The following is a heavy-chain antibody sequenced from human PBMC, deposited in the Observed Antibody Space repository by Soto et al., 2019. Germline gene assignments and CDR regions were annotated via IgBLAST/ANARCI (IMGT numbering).Heavy chain of an antibody. J-gene: IGHJ4*02. CDR2: IKQDGSEK. Sequence: ESVGGLVQPGGSLRLSCAASGFTFSSYWMSWVRQAPGKGLEWVANIKQDGSEKYYVDSVKGRFTISRDNAKNSLYLQMNSLRAEDTAVYYCAREGYYYDSSGYRDYWGQGTLVTVSS. CDR3: AREGYYYDSSGYRDY. CDR1: GFTFSSYW. D-gene: IGHD3-22*01. V-gene: IGHV3-7*01.